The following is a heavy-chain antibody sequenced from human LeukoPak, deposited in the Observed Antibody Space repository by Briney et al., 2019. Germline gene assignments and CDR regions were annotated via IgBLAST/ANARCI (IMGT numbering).Heavy chain of an antibody. D-gene: IGHD6-19*01. V-gene: IGHV3-48*04. CDR1: GFTFSTYS. CDR2: ISSSAGTK. Sequence: QTGGSLRLSCAASGFTFSTYSMNWVRQAPGKGPEWVSYISSSAGTKNYADSVKGRFTITRDNAKNSLYLQMNSLRVEDTAVYYCARRSGLDYWGQGTLVTVSS. J-gene: IGHJ4*02. CDR3: ARRSGLDY.